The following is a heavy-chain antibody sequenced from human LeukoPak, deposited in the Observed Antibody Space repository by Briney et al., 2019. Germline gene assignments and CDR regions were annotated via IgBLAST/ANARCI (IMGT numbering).Heavy chain of an antibody. Sequence: GGSLRLSCAASGFTFSRYWMHWVRQAPGKGLVWVSRVDSDGSDPSYADSVRGRFTISRDNAKNTLYLQMNSLSAEDTAVYYCATLAAAGTNSWGQGTLVTVSS. CDR2: VDSDGSDP. CDR1: GFTFSRYW. CDR3: ATLAAAGTNS. J-gene: IGHJ4*02. D-gene: IGHD6-13*01. V-gene: IGHV3-74*01.